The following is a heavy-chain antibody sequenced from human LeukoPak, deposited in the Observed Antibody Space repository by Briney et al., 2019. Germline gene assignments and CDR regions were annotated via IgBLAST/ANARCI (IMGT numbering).Heavy chain of an antibody. CDR2: ISWNSGSI. CDR1: GFTFDDYA. CDR3: AKDMRGYGSSLRFWYFDL. V-gene: IGHV3-9*01. D-gene: IGHD6-13*01. J-gene: IGHJ2*01. Sequence: GGSLRLSCAASGFTFDDYAMHWVRQAPGKGLEWVSGISWNSGSIGYADSVKGRFTISRDNAKNSLYLQMNSLRAEDTALYYCAKDMRGYGSSLRFWYFDLWGRGTLVTVSS.